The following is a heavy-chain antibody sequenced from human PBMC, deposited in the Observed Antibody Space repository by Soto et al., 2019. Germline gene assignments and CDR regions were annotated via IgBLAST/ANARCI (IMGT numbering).Heavy chain of an antibody. D-gene: IGHD2-15*01. CDR2: ISSSSSYI. CDR1: GFTFSSYS. Sequence: PGGSLRLSCAASGFTFSSYSMNWVRQAPGKGLEWVSSISSSSSYIYYADSVKGRFTISRDNAKNSLYLQMNSLRAEDTAVYYCARDRTFGDCSSTSPSGGSCYSPWFDPWGQGTLVTVSS. V-gene: IGHV3-21*01. J-gene: IGHJ5*02. CDR3: ARDRTFGDCSSTSPSGGSCYSPWFDP.